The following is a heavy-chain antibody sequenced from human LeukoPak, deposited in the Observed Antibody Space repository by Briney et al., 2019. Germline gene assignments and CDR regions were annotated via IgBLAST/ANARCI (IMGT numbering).Heavy chain of an antibody. Sequence: SVKVSCKASGGTFSSYAISWVRQAPGQGLEWMGGIIPIFGTANYAQKFQGRVTITADESTSTAYMELSSLRSEDTAVYYCAREAVGATEDAFDIWGQGTMVTASS. D-gene: IGHD1-26*01. V-gene: IGHV1-69*13. CDR3: AREAVGATEDAFDI. CDR2: IIPIFGTA. CDR1: GGTFSSYA. J-gene: IGHJ3*02.